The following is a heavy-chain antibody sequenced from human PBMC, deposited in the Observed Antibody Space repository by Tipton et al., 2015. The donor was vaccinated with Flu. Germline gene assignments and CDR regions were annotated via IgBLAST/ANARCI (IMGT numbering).Heavy chain of an antibody. D-gene: IGHD2-15*01. J-gene: IGHJ4*02. Sequence: PGLVKPSGTLSLTCAVSGGSISSSNWWSWVRQPPGKGLEWIGEIYHSGSTNYNTSLKSRVTISVDKSKNQFSLKLSSVTAAATAVYYCANRKSIYCSGGSCYSNYWGKGPLVTVSS. CDR1: GGSISSSNW. CDR3: ANRKSIYCSGGSCYSNY. V-gene: IGHV4-4*02. CDR2: IYHSGST.